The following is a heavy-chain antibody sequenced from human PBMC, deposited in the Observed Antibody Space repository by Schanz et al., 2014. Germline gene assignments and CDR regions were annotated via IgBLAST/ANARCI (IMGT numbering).Heavy chain of an antibody. CDR1: GFTVSNNY. V-gene: IGHV3-66*01. Sequence: EVQLVESGGGLVQPGGSLRLSCAASGFTVSNNYMSWVRQAPGKGLECVSIIYSDGSTYYVDSVKGRFIISRDNSKNTLFLQMNSLRADDTAIYFCARDEGRDGYNLAFDVWGQGTLVTVSS. CDR2: IYSDGST. D-gene: IGHD2-21*01. CDR3: ARDEGRDGYNLAFDV. J-gene: IGHJ3*01.